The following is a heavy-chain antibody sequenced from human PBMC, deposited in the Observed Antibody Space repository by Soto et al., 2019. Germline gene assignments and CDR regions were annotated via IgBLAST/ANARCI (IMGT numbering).Heavy chain of an antibody. CDR3: ADAIVVVPAAIGWFDP. V-gene: IGHV1-69*13. Sequence: SVKVSCKASGCTFISYAISWVRQAPGQGLEWMGGIIPIVGTANDAQKFQGRVTITADESTSTAYMELSSLRSEDTAVYYCADAIVVVPAAIGWFDPWGQGTLVTVSS. J-gene: IGHJ5*02. D-gene: IGHD2-2*01. CDR2: IIPIVGTA. CDR1: GCTFISYA.